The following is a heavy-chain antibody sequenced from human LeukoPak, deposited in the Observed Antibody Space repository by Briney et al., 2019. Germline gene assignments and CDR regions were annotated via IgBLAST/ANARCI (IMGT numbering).Heavy chain of an antibody. CDR2: IKQDGNEK. CDR1: GFTFSSYW. D-gene: IGHD4-17*01. V-gene: IGHV3-7*01. J-gene: IGHJ4*02. Sequence: PGGSLRLSCAASGFTFSSYWMSWARQAPGKGLEWVANIKQDGNEKYYVDSVKGRFTISRDNAKNSLYLQMNSLRAEDTAVYYCARDSTVTPWDYWGQGTLVTVSS. CDR3: ARDSTVTPWDY.